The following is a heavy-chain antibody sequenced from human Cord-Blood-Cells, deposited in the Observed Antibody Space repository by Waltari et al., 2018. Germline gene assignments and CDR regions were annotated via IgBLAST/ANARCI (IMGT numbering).Heavy chain of an antibody. CDR3: ARDCGGDCYYYYGMDV. D-gene: IGHD2-21*01. V-gene: IGHV3-30*03. CDR1: GFTFSSYG. J-gene: IGHJ6*02. CDR2: ISYDGSNK. Sequence: QVQLVESGGGVVQPGRSLRLSCAASGFTFSSYGMHWVRQAPGKGLEWVAVISYDGSNKDYADSVKGRFTISRDNSKNTLYLQMNSLRAEDTAVYYCARDCGGDCYYYYGMDVWGQGTTVTVSS.